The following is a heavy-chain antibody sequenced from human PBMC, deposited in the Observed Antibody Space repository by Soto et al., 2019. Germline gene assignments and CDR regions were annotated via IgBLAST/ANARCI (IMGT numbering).Heavy chain of an antibody. D-gene: IGHD2-15*01. CDR3: ARLGCSGGSCYEDWFDP. Sequence: QVQLVQSGAEVKKPGSSVKVSCKASGGTFSSYTISWVRQAPGQGLEWMGRIIPILGIANYAQKFQGRVTITADKSTSTAYMELSSLRSEDTAVYYCARLGCSGGSCYEDWFDPWGQGTLVTVSS. J-gene: IGHJ5*02. CDR2: IIPILGIA. CDR1: GGTFSSYT. V-gene: IGHV1-69*02.